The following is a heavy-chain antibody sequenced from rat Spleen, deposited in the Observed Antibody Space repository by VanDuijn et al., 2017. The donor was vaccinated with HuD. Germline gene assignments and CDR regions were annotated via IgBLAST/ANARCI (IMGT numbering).Heavy chain of an antibody. CDR2: ISYDGTTT. Sequence: EVQLVESDGGLVQPGRSLKLSCAASGFTFSDYYMAWVRQAPTKGLEWVATISYDGTTTSYRDSVRGRFTISRDNAKSTLYLQMDSLRSEDTATYYCARHHGLSYYYVMDAWGQGASVTVSS. CDR1: GFTFSDYY. J-gene: IGHJ4*01. V-gene: IGHV5-29*01. CDR3: ARHHGLSYYYVMDA. D-gene: IGHD1-6*01.